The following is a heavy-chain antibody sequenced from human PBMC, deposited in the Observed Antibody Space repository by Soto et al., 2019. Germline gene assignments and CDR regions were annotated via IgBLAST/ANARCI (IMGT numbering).Heavy chain of an antibody. D-gene: IGHD1-26*01. CDR2: TAYTGNT. J-gene: IGHJ5*02. CDR1: GGAVTSYH. Sequence: SETVSLTCVVSGGAVTSYHWSLIRQFPGKGLEWIADTAYTGNTNYNPSLKSRVTISIDTTKNQLSLKLTSMTAADTAVYYCARDMHAGSPHYFDPWVQGTLVTVSS. V-gene: IGHV4-59*02. CDR3: ARDMHAGSPHYFDP.